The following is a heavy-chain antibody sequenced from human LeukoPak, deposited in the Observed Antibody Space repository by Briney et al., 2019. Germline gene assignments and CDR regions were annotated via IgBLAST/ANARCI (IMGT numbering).Heavy chain of an antibody. V-gene: IGHV4-34*01. D-gene: IGHD5-12*01. Sequence: SETLSLTCAVYGGSFSGYYWSWIRQPPWKGLEWIGEINHSGSTNYNPSLKSRVTISVETSKNQFSLRLNSVTAADTAVYYCARVGYGGYGVLDYWGQGTLDTISS. J-gene: IGHJ4*02. CDR3: ARVGYGGYGVLDY. CDR1: GGSFSGYY. CDR2: INHSGST.